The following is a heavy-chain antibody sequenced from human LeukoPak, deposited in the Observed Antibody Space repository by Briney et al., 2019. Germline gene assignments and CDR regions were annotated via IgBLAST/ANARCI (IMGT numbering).Heavy chain of an antibody. Sequence: PSETLSLTCAVYGGSFSGYYWSWIRQPPGKGLEWIGEINHSGSTNYNPSLKSRVTISVDTSKNQFSLKLSSVTAADTAVYYCAIPPGDIAVAGRSFDYWGQGTLVTVSS. V-gene: IGHV4-34*01. CDR1: GGSFSGYY. J-gene: IGHJ4*02. CDR3: AIPPGDIAVAGRSFDY. D-gene: IGHD6-19*01. CDR2: INHSGST.